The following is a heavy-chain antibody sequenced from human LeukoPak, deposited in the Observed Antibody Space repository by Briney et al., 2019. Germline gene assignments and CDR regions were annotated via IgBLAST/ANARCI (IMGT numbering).Heavy chain of an antibody. J-gene: IGHJ5*02. Sequence: GGSLRLSCAASGFTFDNYRMSWVRQAPGKGLEWVSTVNADGGNTYYADSVKGRFTISRDNSKNTLYLQMNSLRAEDTAVYYCARDNRNWFDPWGQGTLVTVSS. CDR1: GFTFDNYR. CDR2: VNADGGNT. CDR3: ARDNRNWFDP. V-gene: IGHV3-23*01. D-gene: IGHD1-14*01.